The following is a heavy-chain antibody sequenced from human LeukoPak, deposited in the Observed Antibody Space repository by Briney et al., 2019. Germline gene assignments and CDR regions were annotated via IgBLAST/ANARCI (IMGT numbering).Heavy chain of an antibody. CDR3: ARDSSGYQ. D-gene: IGHD3-22*01. V-gene: IGHV3-7*01. Sequence: PGGSLRLSCAASGFTFSSYSMNWVRQAPGKGLEWVANIKEDGSEKYYGDSVKGRFTISRDNAENSLYLEMNSLRVEDTAVYYCARDSSGYQWGQGTLVTVSS. CDR1: GFTFSSYS. CDR2: IKEDGSEK. J-gene: IGHJ4*02.